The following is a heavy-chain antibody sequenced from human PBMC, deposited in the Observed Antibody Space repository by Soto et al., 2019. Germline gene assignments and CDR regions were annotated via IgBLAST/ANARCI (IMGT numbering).Heavy chain of an antibody. Sequence: GASVKVSCKASGYTFTSYAMHWVRQAPGQRLEWMGWMNANSGNTGYAQKFQGRVTMTRNTSISTAYMELSSLRSEDTAVYYCARVFWSGYSYYYYYGMDVWGQGTTVTVSS. CDR3: ARVFWSGYSYYYYYGMDV. CDR1: GYTFTSYA. CDR2: MNANSGNT. J-gene: IGHJ6*02. D-gene: IGHD3-3*01. V-gene: IGHV1-8*02.